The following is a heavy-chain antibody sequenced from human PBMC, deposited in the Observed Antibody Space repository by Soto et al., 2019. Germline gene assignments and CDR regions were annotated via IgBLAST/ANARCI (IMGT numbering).Heavy chain of an antibody. D-gene: IGHD3-9*01. V-gene: IGHV4-39*01. CDR3: ARRSWETYYDILTGYYSGAFDI. Sequence: QLQLQESGPGLVKPSETLSLTCTVSGGSISSSSHYWGWIRQPPGKGLEWIGSIYYSGSTYYNPSLKSRVTISVDTSKNQFSLKLSSVTAADTAVYYCARRSWETYYDILTGYYSGAFDIWGQGTMVTVSS. J-gene: IGHJ3*02. CDR1: GGSISSSSHY. CDR2: IYYSGST.